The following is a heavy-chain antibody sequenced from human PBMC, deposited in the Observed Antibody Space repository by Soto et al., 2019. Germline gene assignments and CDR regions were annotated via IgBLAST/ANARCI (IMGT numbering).Heavy chain of an antibody. CDR3: AGMQDGALAY. CDR1: GDSVSSNSAA. V-gene: IGHV6-1*01. Sequence: PSQTPSLTCAISGDSVSSNSAAWNWIRQSPSRGLEWLGRTYYRSKWYNEYAVSVKSRITIKPDTSKNQFSLQLNSVIPEDTAVYYCAGMQDGALAYWGQGTLVTVSS. CDR2: TYYRSKWYN. D-gene: IGHD1-26*01. J-gene: IGHJ4*02.